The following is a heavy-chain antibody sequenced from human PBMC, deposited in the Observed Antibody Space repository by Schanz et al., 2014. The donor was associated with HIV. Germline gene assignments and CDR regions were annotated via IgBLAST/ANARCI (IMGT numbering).Heavy chain of an antibody. Sequence: VQLVESGGGVVQPGRSLRLSCTASGLTFSSSIMHWVRQAPGKGLEWVSAISGSGGSTYYADSVKGRFTISRDNSKNTLYLQMNSLRAEDTAVYYCAKDLRYCSGGSCGHDYWGQGTLVTVSS. V-gene: IGHV3-23*04. CDR2: ISGSGGST. D-gene: IGHD2-15*01. CDR1: GLTFSSSI. CDR3: AKDLRYCSGGSCGHDY. J-gene: IGHJ4*02.